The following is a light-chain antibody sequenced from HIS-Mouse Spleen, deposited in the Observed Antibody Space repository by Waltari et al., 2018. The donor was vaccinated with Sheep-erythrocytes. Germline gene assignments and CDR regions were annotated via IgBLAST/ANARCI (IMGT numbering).Light chain of an antibody. CDR3: AAWDDSLNGYV. J-gene: IGLJ1*01. Sequence: QSVPTPPPAASGNPGQRFSISCSGGRSNLGRHSFNWHQQLPGPPPTLLIYSNNQRPSGGPYRFSGSKSATSASLAISGLQSEDEADYYCAAWDDSLNGYVFGTGTKVTVL. V-gene: IGLV1-44*01. CDR2: SNN. CDR1: RSNLGRHS.